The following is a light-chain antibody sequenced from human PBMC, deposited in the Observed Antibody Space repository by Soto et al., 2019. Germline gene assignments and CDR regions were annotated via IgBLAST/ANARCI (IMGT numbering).Light chain of an antibody. CDR1: QSISSW. J-gene: IGKJ1*01. CDR3: QQYNSYT. V-gene: IGKV1-5*02. Sequence: DIQMTQSPSTLSASVGDRVTIICRASQSISSWLAWYQQKPGKAPKLLIYDASSLQCGVPSRFSGSGSGTEFTLTISSLQPDDFATYYCQQYNSYTFGQGTKVDIK. CDR2: DAS.